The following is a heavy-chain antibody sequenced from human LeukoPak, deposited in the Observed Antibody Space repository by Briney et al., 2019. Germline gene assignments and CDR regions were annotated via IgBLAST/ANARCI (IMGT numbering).Heavy chain of an antibody. Sequence: GGSLRLSCAASGFTVSSNDMSWVRQAPGKGLECISVIYSGGSTDYADSVRGRFTISRDNSRNTLYLQMNSLRAEDTAVYYCAKDDRWLQFCCWGQGTLVTVSA. V-gene: IGHV3-53*01. D-gene: IGHD5-24*01. CDR3: AKDDRWLQFCC. CDR1: GFTVSSND. J-gene: IGHJ4*02. CDR2: IYSGGST.